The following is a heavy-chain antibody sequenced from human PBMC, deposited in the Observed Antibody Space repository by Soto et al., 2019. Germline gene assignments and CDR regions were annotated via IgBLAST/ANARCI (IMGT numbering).Heavy chain of an antibody. V-gene: IGHV3-23*01. J-gene: IGHJ5*02. D-gene: IGHD1-26*01. CDR1: GFPFSDHA. Sequence: EVQLLESGGGLVQPGESLRLSCAASGFPFSDHAMHWVRQTPGKGLEWVSAITGRGDSTYYADSVKGRFTISRDNSKSTLYLQMMSLRAEDTAVYYCAKDLYVQPPSGWFDPWGQGTVVTVSS. CDR2: ITGRGDST. CDR3: AKDLYVQPPSGWFDP.